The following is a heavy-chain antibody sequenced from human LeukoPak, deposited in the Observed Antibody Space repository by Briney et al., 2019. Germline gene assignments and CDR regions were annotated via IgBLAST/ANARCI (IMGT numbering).Heavy chain of an antibody. V-gene: IGHV1-18*01. CDR1: GYPFTTYG. CDR3: AREWWGYDVLTGDNWFDP. J-gene: IGHJ5*02. D-gene: IGHD3-9*01. Sequence: ASVKVSCKASGYPFTTYGIDWVRQAPGQGLEWMGWISTYNGDTNYAQKFQGRVTMTTDTSTNTAYIEVRSLTSDDTAAYYCAREWWGYDVLTGDNWFDPWGQGTLVIVSS. CDR2: ISTYNGDT.